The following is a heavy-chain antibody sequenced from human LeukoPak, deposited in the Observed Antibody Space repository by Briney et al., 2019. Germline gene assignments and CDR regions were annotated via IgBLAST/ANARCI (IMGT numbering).Heavy chain of an antibody. CDR2: TSGSGGST. Sequence: PGGSLRLSCAASGFTFSSYAMSWVRQAPGKGLEWVSATSGSGGSTYYADSVKGRFTISRDNSKNTLYLQMNSLRAEDTAVYYCAKDLGEYSSPTDENWFDPWGQGTLVTVSS. V-gene: IGHV3-23*01. CDR3: AKDLGEYSSPTDENWFDP. J-gene: IGHJ5*02. D-gene: IGHD6-6*01. CDR1: GFTFSSYA.